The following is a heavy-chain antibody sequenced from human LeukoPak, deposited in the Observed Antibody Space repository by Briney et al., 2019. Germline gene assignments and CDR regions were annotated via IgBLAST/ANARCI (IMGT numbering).Heavy chain of an antibody. CDR2: IYYSGGI. J-gene: IGHJ4*02. V-gene: IGHV4-28*05. CDR1: GSSISSNHW. D-gene: IGHD3-10*01. Sequence: SDTLSLTCAVSGSSISSNHWWGWIRQPPGKGLEWIGYIYYSGGIYYNPSLKSRVNMSVDTSKNQFSLKVSSVTAADTAVYYCARGYGSGFAYWGQGTLVTVSS. CDR3: ARGYGSGFAY.